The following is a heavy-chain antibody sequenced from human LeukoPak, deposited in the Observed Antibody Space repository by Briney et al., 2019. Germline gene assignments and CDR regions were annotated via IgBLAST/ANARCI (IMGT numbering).Heavy chain of an antibody. CDR2: IYSGGST. CDR3: AREAITMIGQAYFDY. V-gene: IGHV3-66*01. D-gene: IGHD3-22*01. J-gene: IGHJ4*02. CDR1: GFTVSSNY. Sequence: PGGSLRLSCAASGFTVSSNYMSWVRQAPGKGLEWVSVIYSGGSTYYADSVKGRFTISRDNSKNTLYLQMNSLRAEDTAVYYCAREAITMIGQAYFDYWGQGTLVTVSS.